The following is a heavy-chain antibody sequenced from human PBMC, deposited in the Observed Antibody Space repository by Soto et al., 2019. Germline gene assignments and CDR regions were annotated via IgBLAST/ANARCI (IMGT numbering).Heavy chain of an antibody. CDR3: ARGHYRYAMDV. CDR1: GGSISTGVYS. CDR2: INHSGST. V-gene: IGHV4-30-2*01. Sequence: SETLSLTCDVSGGSISTGVYSWNWIRQPPGKGLEWVGYINHSGSTYDNPSLKSRVTMSVNRSKNQFSLNLTSVTAADTAVYFCARGHYRYAMDVWGPGTTVTVSS. J-gene: IGHJ6*02.